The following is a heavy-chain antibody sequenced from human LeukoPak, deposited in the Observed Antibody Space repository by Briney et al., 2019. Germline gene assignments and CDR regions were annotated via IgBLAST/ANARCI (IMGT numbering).Heavy chain of an antibody. V-gene: IGHV3-21*01. Sequence: GGSLRLSCEASGFTFASHAMNWVRQAPGKGLEWVSSISSSSSFMYYADSVKGRFTISRDNAKNALYLQMNSLRAEDTAVYYCVRVDHSLGKTYFDYWGQGTLVTVSS. CDR2: ISSSSSFM. CDR3: VRVDHSLGKTYFDY. J-gene: IGHJ4*02. CDR1: GFTFASHA. D-gene: IGHD2-21*01.